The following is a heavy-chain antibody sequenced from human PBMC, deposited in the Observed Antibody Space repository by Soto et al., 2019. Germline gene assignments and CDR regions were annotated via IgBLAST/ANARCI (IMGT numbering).Heavy chain of an antibody. V-gene: IGHV3-48*01. CDR2: ISSSSSTI. D-gene: IGHD3-3*01. Sequence: GGSLRLSCAASGFTFSSYSMNWVRQAPGKGLEWVSYISSSSSTIYYADSVKGRFTISRDNSKNTLYLQMNSLRAEDTAVYYCARDVGLRFLPGGMDVWGQGTTVTVSS. CDR1: GFTFSSYS. J-gene: IGHJ6*02. CDR3: ARDVGLRFLPGGMDV.